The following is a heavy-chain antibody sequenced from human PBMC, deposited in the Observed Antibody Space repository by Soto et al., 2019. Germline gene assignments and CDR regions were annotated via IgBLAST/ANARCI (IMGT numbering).Heavy chain of an antibody. CDR2: IWYDGSNK. CDR1: GFTFSSYG. J-gene: IGHJ6*02. Sequence: QVQLVESGGGVVQPGRSLRLSCAASGFTFSSYGMHWVRQAPGKGLEWVAVIWYDGSNKYYADSVKGRFTISRDNSKNTLYLQMNSLRAEDTAVYYCARDFLSSAPPYYYYGMDVWGQGTTVTVSS. CDR3: ARDFLSSAPPYYYYGMDV. V-gene: IGHV3-33*01. D-gene: IGHD6-6*01.